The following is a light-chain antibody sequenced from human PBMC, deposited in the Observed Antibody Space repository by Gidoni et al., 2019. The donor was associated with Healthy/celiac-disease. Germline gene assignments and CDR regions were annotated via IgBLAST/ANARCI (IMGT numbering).Light chain of an antibody. Sequence: DIQMTQSPSTLSASVGDRVTITCRAGQSISSWLAWYQQKPGKAPKLLIYMASSLASGVPSRFSGSGSGTEFTLTISSLQPDDFATYYCQPYNSYSWTFGQGTKVEIK. V-gene: IGKV1-5*03. CDR2: MAS. CDR1: QSISSW. J-gene: IGKJ1*01. CDR3: QPYNSYSWT.